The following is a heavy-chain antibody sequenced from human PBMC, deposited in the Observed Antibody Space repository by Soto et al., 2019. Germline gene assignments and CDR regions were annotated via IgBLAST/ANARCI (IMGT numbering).Heavy chain of an antibody. CDR1: GFTFSSYS. CDR2: ISSSSSYI. J-gene: IGHJ6*02. Sequence: GRSLRLSCAASGFTFSSYSMNWVRQAPGKGLEWVSSISSSSSYIYYADSVKGRFTISRDNAKNSLYLQMNSLRAEDTAVYYCARGTYYYYGMDVWGQGTTVTVSS. V-gene: IGHV3-21*01. CDR3: ARGTYYYYGMDV.